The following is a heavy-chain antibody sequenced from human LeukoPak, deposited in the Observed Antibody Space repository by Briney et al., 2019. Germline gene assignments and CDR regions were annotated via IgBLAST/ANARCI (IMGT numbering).Heavy chain of an antibody. Sequence: SETLSLTCAVYGGSFSGYYWSWIRQPPGKGLEWIGEINHSGSTNYNPSLKSRVTISVDTSKNQFSLKLSSVTAADTAVYYCARGPRITMVRVLTYCYGMDVWGQGTTVTVSS. D-gene: IGHD3-10*01. CDR1: GGSFSGYY. CDR2: INHSGST. J-gene: IGHJ6*02. V-gene: IGHV4-34*01. CDR3: ARGPRITMVRVLTYCYGMDV.